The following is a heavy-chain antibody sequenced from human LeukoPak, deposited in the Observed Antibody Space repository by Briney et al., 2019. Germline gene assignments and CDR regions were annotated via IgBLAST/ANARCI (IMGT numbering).Heavy chain of an antibody. D-gene: IGHD3-9*01. V-gene: IGHV1-8*01. CDR2: MNPNSGNT. CDR3: ARVHDYDILTGYLPGDY. J-gene: IGHJ4*02. Sequence: GASVKVSCKASGYTFTSYDINWVRQATGQGLEWMGWMNPNSGNTGYAQKFQGRVTMTRNTSISTAYMELSSLRSEDTAVYYCARVHDYDILTGYLPGDYWGQGTLVTVSS. CDR1: GYTFTSYD.